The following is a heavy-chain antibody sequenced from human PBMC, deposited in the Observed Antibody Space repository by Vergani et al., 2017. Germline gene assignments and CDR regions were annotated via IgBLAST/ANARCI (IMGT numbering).Heavy chain of an antibody. Sequence: EVQLLESGGGLVQPGGSLRLSCAASGFTFSSYSMNWVRQAPGKGLEWVSYISSSSSTIYYADSVKGRFTISRDNAKNSLYLQMNSLRDEDTAVYYCARDGYCSSTSCYSLYYYGMDVWGQGTTVTVSS. CDR1: GFTFSSYS. D-gene: IGHD2-2*01. CDR3: ARDGYCSSTSCYSLYYYGMDV. CDR2: ISSSSSTI. V-gene: IGHV3-48*02. J-gene: IGHJ6*02.